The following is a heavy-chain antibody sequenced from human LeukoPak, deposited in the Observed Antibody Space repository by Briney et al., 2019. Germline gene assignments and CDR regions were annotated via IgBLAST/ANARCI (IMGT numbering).Heavy chain of an antibody. Sequence: ASVTVSCKASGYTFTGYYMHWVRQAPGQGLEWMGWINPKSGGTNYAQKFQGRVTMTRDTSISTAYMELSRLTSDDTAVYYCARGSSWNFYGMDVWGQGTTVTVSS. CDR2: INPKSGGT. J-gene: IGHJ6*02. CDR3: ARGSSWNFYGMDV. D-gene: IGHD6-13*01. CDR1: GYTFTGYY. V-gene: IGHV1-2*02.